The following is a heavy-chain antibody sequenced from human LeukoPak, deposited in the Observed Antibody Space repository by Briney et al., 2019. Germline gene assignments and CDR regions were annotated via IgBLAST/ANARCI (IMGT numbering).Heavy chain of an antibody. D-gene: IGHD3-22*01. CDR2: IIPIFGTA. CDR3: ARDLYHLTYYYDSSGYYYIDY. J-gene: IGHJ4*02. CDR1: GGTFISYA. V-gene: IGHV1-69*13. Sequence: SVKVSCKASGGTFISYAISWVRQAPGQGLEWMGGIIPIFGTANCAQKFQGRVTITADESTSTAYMELSSLRSDDTAVYYCARDLYHLTYYYDSSGYYYIDYWGQGTLVTVSS.